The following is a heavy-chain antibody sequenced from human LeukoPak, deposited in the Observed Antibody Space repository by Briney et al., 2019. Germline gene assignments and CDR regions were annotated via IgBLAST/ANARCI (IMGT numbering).Heavy chain of an antibody. D-gene: IGHD2-21*02. CDR2: ISGSGGST. Sequence: PGGSLRLSCAASGFTFSSYAMSWVRQAPGKGLEWVSAISGSGGSTYYADSVKGRFTISRDNSKNTLYLQMNSLRAEDTAVYYCAKDPLAYCGGYCDFDYWGQGTLVTVSS. CDR1: GFTFSSYA. J-gene: IGHJ4*02. CDR3: AKDPLAYCGGYCDFDY. V-gene: IGHV3-23*01.